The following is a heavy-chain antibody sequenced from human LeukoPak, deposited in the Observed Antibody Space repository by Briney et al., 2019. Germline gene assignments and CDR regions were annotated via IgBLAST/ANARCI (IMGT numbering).Heavy chain of an antibody. Sequence: GRSLRLSCAASGFTFSSYAMHWVRQAPGKGLERVAVISYDGSNKYYADSVKGRFTISRDNSKNTLYLQMNSLRAEDTAVYYCARVGSGPEFDYWGQGTLVTVSS. V-gene: IGHV3-30-3*01. CDR2: ISYDGSNK. CDR1: GFTFSSYA. D-gene: IGHD6-19*01. CDR3: ARVGSGPEFDY. J-gene: IGHJ4*02.